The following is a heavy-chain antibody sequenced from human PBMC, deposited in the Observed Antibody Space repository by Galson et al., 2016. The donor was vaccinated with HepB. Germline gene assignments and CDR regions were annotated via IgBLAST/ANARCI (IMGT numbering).Heavy chain of an antibody. CDR1: GDSVSSNSAA. Sequence: CAISGDSVSSNSAAWNWIRQSPSRGLGWLGRTYYRSKWYNDYAVSIKSRITINPDTSKNQFSLQLTSVTAADTAVYFCARGGHYYGRGYHAFDIWGQGTMVTVSS. D-gene: IGHD3-10*02. CDR2: TYYRSKWYN. V-gene: IGHV6-1*01. J-gene: IGHJ3*02. CDR3: ARGGHYYGRGYHAFDI.